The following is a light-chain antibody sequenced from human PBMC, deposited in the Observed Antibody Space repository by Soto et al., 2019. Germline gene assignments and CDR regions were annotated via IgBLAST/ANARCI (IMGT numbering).Light chain of an antibody. CDR3: QTWGPGIRV. Sequence: QPVLTQSPSASASLGASVKLTCTLSSGHSSYAIAWHQQQPEKGPRYLMKLNSDGSHRKADGISDRFSGSSSGVERYLTISSLQSEDEADYYCQTWGPGIRVFGGGTKLTVL. CDR1: SGHSSYA. J-gene: IGLJ2*01. V-gene: IGLV4-69*01. CDR2: LNSDGSH.